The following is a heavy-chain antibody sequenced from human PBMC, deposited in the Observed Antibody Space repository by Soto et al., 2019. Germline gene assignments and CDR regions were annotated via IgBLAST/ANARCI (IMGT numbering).Heavy chain of an antibody. CDR3: ARDVSTGSSSTLYLDAFDI. J-gene: IGHJ3*02. Sequence: EEQLVESGGGLVQPGGSLRLSCAASGFSFSSYWMTWVRQAPGKGLEWVANIKRDGSGGSYLDSVRGRFTVSRDNVRNSLYLQKDSLRAEDTALYYCARDVSTGSSSTLYLDAFDIWGQGTMVTVSS. CDR2: IKRDGSGG. V-gene: IGHV3-7*05. CDR1: GFSFSSYW. D-gene: IGHD3-10*01.